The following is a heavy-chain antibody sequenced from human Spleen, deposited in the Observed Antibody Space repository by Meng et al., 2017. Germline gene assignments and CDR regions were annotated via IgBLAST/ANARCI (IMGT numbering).Heavy chain of an antibody. J-gene: IGHJ4*02. CDR2: ISSSGSTI. CDR3: AGSEAYYYDSTNPLFDY. CDR1: GFTFSSYW. V-gene: IGHV3-48*04. D-gene: IGHD3-22*01. Sequence: GESLKISCAASGFTFSSYWMSWVRQAPGKGLEWVSYISSSGSTIYYADSVKGRFTISRDNAKNSLYLQMNSLRAEDTAVYYCAGSEAYYYDSTNPLFDYWGQGTLVTVSS.